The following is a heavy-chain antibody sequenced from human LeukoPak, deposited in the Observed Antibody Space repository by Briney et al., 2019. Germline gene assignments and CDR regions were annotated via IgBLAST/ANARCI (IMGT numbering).Heavy chain of an antibody. D-gene: IGHD1-26*01. J-gene: IGHJ6*02. CDR3: AKGREWELLCPGMDV. CDR2: ISGSGGST. V-gene: IGHV3-23*01. CDR1: GFTFSSYA. Sequence: GGSPRLSCAASGFTFSSYAMSWVRQAPGKGLEWVSAISGSGGSTYYADSVKGRFTISRDNSKNTLYLQMNSLRAEDTAVYYCAKGREWELLCPGMDVWGQGTTVTVSS.